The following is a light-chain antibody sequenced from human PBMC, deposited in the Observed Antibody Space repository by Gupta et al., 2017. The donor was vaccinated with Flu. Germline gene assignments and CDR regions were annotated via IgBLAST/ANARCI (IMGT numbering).Light chain of an antibody. CDR1: QGISSY. V-gene: IGKV1-9*01. CDR2: DAS. J-gene: IGKJ4*01. CDR3: QQRNSSPVT. Sequence: DIQLTQSPSFLSASVGDRVTITCRASQGISSYLAWYQQKPGKAPKLLIYDASTVQSGVPSRFSGSGSGTEFTLTISSLQPEDFATYYCQQRNSSPVTFGRGTXVEIK.